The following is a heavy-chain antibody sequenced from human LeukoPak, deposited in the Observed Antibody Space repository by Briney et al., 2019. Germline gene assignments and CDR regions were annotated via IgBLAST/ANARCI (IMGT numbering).Heavy chain of an antibody. CDR1: GGTFSSYA. V-gene: IGHV1-69*13. J-gene: IGHJ4*02. D-gene: IGHD3-9*01. Sequence: GASVKVSCKASGGTFSSYATSWVRQAPGQGLEWIGGIIPIFGTANYAQKFQGRVTITADESTSTAYMELSSLRSEDTAVYYCARDRTERLRYFDWSKRGYFDYWGQGTLVTVSS. CDR3: ARDRTERLRYFDWSKRGYFDY. CDR2: IIPIFGTA.